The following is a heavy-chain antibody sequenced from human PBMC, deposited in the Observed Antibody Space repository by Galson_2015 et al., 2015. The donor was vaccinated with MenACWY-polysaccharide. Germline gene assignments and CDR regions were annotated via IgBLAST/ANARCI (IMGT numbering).Heavy chain of an antibody. CDR2: ISSTAKYI. CDR3: TRLTRTTFTAWGVFHY. V-gene: IGHV3-21*01. D-gene: IGHD5-12*01. Sequence: SLRLSCAASGFTFSSYSMNWVRQAPGKGLEWVSSISSTAKYIHYADSVKGRFTISRDYAKNLLYLQMTGLSAEDTAVYYCTRLTRTTFTAWGVFHYWGQGTLVTVSS. CDR1: GFTFSSYS. J-gene: IGHJ4*02.